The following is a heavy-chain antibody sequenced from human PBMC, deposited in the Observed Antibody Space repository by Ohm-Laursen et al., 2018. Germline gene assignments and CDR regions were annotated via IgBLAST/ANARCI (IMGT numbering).Heavy chain of an antibody. Sequence: SSVKVSCKASGGTYSSYAISWVRQAPGQGLEWMGGIIPIFGTANYAQKFQGRVTITADESTSTAYMELSSLRSEDTAVYYCARGLDSSGYYGYWGQGTLVTVSS. CDR1: GGTYSSYA. CDR2: IIPIFGTA. D-gene: IGHD3-22*01. V-gene: IGHV1-69*01. J-gene: IGHJ4*02. CDR3: ARGLDSSGYYGY.